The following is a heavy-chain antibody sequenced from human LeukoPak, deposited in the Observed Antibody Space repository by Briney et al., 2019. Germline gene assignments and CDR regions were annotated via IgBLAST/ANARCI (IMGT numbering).Heavy chain of an antibody. Sequence: KSSETLSLTCSVSGGSISSYYWSWIRQPPGKGLEWIGYIYYSGSTNYNPSLKSRVTISVDTSKDQFSLKLSSVTAADTAVYYCARVGGSGSPRRAMDVWGQGTTVTVSS. D-gene: IGHD3-10*01. CDR2: IYYSGST. J-gene: IGHJ6*02. CDR1: GGSISSYY. V-gene: IGHV4-59*08. CDR3: ARVGGSGSPRRAMDV.